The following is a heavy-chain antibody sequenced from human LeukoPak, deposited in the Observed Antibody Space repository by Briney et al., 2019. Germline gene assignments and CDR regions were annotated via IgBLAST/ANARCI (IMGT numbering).Heavy chain of an antibody. V-gene: IGHV4-59*01. J-gene: IGHJ4*02. D-gene: IGHD1/OR15-1a*01. CDR2: FSHSGST. Sequence: SQTLSLTCTVSSGSISNSYWTWIREPPGKGLEWIGHFSHSGSTNYNPSLNSRVTISVDTSKNQFFLNLRSVTAADTAVYYCAVKDGTLWGQGILVTVDS. CDR1: SGSISNSY. CDR3: AVKDGTL.